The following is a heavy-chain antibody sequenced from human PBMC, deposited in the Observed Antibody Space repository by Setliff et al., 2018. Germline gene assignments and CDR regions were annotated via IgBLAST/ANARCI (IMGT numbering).Heavy chain of an antibody. CDR1: GGSFDTYY. J-gene: IGHJ3*02. V-gene: IGHV4-34*01. Sequence: SETLSLTCNVYGGSFDTYYWSWIRQPPGKGLEWFGEINQSGSGDYNPSFKGRVTISVDTSKKQFSLTLTSVTAADTALYYCRQAVVGRDVFDIWGQGTVVTVSS. CDR2: INQSGSG. D-gene: IGHD1-1*01. CDR3: RQAVVGRDVFDI.